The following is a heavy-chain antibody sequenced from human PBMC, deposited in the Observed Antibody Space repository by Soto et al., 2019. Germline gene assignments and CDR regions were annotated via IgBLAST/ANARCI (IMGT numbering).Heavy chain of an antibody. CDR1: GFSLSAYW. D-gene: IGHD6-19*01. CDR3: VRVLKSIGWDNDVFDI. J-gene: IGHJ3*02. V-gene: IGHV3-74*01. Sequence: GGSLRLSCAASGFSLSAYWMHWVRQAPGKGLVWVSRIDTYGSATKYADSVEGRFTISKVNAANTLYLQMNNLRADDTAVYYCVRVLKSIGWDNDVFDIWGQGTMVTVSS. CDR2: IDTYGSAT.